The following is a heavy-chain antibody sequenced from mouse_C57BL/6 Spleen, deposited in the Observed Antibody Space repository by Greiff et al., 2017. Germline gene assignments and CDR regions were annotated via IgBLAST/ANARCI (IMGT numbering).Heavy chain of an antibody. CDR3: ARDRGYDGSYAMDY. CDR1: GFTFSSYA. CDR2: ISDGGSYT. D-gene: IGHD2-2*01. V-gene: IGHV5-4*01. Sequence: EVKLVESGGGLVKPGGSLKLSCAASGFTFSSYAMSWVRQTPEKRLEWVATISDGGSYTYSPDNGKGRFTISRDNAKNNLYLQMRHLKAEDTARYYCARDRGYDGSYAMDYWGQGTSVTVSS. J-gene: IGHJ4*01.